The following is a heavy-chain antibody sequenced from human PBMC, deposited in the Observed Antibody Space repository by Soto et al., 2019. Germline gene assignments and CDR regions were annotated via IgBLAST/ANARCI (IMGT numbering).Heavy chain of an antibody. CDR2: IWYDGSNK. Sequence: QVQLVESGGGVVQPGRSLRLSCAASGFTFSSYGRHWVRQAPGKGLEWVAVIWYDGSNKYYADSVKGRFTISRDNSKNTLYLQMNSLRAEDTAVYYCARAGGVVVAAHDAFDIWGQGTMVTVSS. D-gene: IGHD2-15*01. V-gene: IGHV3-33*01. CDR3: ARAGGVVVAAHDAFDI. CDR1: GFTFSSYG. J-gene: IGHJ3*02.